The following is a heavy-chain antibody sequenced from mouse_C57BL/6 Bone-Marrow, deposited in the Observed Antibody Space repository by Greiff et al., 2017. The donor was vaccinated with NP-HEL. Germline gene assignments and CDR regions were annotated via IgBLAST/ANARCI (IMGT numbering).Heavy chain of an antibody. CDR1: GYTFTDYN. J-gene: IGHJ2*01. Sequence: EVQLQQSGPELVKPGASVKMSCKASGYTFTDYNMHWVKQSHGKSLEWIGYINPNNGGTSYNQKFKGKATLTVNKSSSTAYMELRSLTSEDSAVYYCRHITTVVAEDYWGQGTTLTVSS. V-gene: IGHV1-22*01. D-gene: IGHD1-1*01. CDR2: INPNNGGT. CDR3: RHITTVVAEDY.